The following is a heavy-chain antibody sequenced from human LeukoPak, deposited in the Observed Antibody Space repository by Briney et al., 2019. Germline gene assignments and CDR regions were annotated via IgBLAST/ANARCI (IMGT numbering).Heavy chain of an antibody. CDR1: GGSISSSSYY. J-gene: IGHJ3*02. CDR2: IYYSGST. V-gene: IGHV4-39*07. D-gene: IGHD2-2*01. CDR3: ARDLYCSSTSCRGAFDI. Sequence: SETLSLTCTVSGGSISSSSYYWGWIRQPPGKGLEWIGSIYYSGSTYYNPSLKSRVTISVDTSKNQFSLKLSSVTAADTAVYYCARDLYCSSTSCRGAFDIWGQGTMVTASS.